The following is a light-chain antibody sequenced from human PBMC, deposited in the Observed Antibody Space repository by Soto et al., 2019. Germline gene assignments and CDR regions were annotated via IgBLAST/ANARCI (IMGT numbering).Light chain of an antibody. J-gene: IGKJ4*01. V-gene: IGKV3-20*01. CDR1: QSVSSSY. CDR3: QQYGSSPLT. Sequence: EIVLTQSPATLSLSAGERATLSCRASQSVSSSYLAWYQRKPGQAPMLLIYGASSRATGIPDRFSGSGSGTDFTLTISRLEPEDFAVYYCQQYGSSPLTFGGGTKVDI. CDR2: GAS.